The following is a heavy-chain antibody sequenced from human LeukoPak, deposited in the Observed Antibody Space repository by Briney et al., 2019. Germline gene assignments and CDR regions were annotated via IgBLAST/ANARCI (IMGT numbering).Heavy chain of an antibody. Sequence: SETLSLTCTVSGGSISSGGYYWSWIRQHPGKGLEWIGYIYYSGSTYYNPSLKSRVTISVDTSNNQFSLKLSSVTAADTAVYYCARWPNVVVTAIHAFDIWGQGTMVTVSS. V-gene: IGHV4-31*03. CDR1: GGSISSGGYY. J-gene: IGHJ3*02. CDR2: IYYSGST. D-gene: IGHD2-21*02. CDR3: ARWPNVVVTAIHAFDI.